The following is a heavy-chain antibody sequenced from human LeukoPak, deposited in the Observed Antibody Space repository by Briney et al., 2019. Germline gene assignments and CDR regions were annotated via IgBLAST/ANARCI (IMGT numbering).Heavy chain of an antibody. CDR2: ITSSSSYT. D-gene: IGHD6-13*01. J-gene: IGHJ4*02. CDR1: GFTFSDYY. V-gene: IGHV3-11*05. CDR3: ARVARLIAAVGKYYFDY. Sequence: GGSLRLSCAASGFTFSDYYMSWIRQAPGKGLEWVSYITSSSSYTDYADSVKGRFTISRDNAKNSLYLQMNSLRAEDTAVYYCARVARLIAAVGKYYFDYWGQGTLVTVSS.